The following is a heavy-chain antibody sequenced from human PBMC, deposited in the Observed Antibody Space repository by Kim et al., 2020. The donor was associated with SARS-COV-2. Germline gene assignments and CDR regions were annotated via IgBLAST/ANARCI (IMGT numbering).Heavy chain of an antibody. V-gene: IGHV3-11*01. J-gene: IGHJ4*02. Sequence: GGSLRLSCAASGFTFSDYYMSWIRQAPGKGLEWVSYISSSGSTIYYADSVKGPFTISRCNAKNSLYLQMNSLRAEDTAVYYCARDRGTVTLWDYWGQGTLVTVSS. CDR2: ISSSGSTI. CDR1: GFTFSDYY. D-gene: IGHD4-17*01. CDR3: ARDRGTVTLWDY.